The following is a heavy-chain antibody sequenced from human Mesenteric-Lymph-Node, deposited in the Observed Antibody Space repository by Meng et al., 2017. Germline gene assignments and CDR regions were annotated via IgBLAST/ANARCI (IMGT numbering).Heavy chain of an antibody. CDR2: ISYDGSNK. D-gene: IGHD1-26*01. J-gene: IGHJ4*02. V-gene: IGHV3-30*04. CDR1: GFTFSSYA. CDR3: ARDWMVAALGGSYN. Sequence: GGSLRLSCAASGFTFSSYAMHWVRQAPGKGLEWVAVISYDGSNKYYADSVKGRFTISRDNSKNTLYLQMNSLRAEDTAVYYCARDWMVAALGGSYNWGQGTLVTVSS.